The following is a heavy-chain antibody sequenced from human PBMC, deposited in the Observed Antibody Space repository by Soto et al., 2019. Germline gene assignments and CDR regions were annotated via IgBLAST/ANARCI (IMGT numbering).Heavy chain of an antibody. CDR1: GFTFSSYS. V-gene: IGHV3-48*01. Sequence: PGGSLRLSCAASGFTFSSYSMNWVRQAPGKGLEWVSYISSSSSTIYYADSVKGRFTISRDNAKNSLYLQMNSLRAEDTAVYYCARDSLRFLEWLLSGGDAFAIWGQGTMVTVSS. D-gene: IGHD3-3*01. CDR2: ISSSSSTI. CDR3: ARDSLRFLEWLLSGGDAFAI. J-gene: IGHJ3*02.